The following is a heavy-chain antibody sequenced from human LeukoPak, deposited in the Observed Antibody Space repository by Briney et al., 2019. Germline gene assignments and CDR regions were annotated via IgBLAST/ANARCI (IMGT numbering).Heavy chain of an antibody. D-gene: IGHD5-18*01. CDR2: ISYDGSNK. J-gene: IGHJ4*02. CDR3: AREGGYSYGPDY. CDR1: GFTFSSYA. V-gene: IGHV3-30-3*01. Sequence: GRSLRLSCAASGFTFSSYAMHWVRQAPGKGLEWVAVISYDGSNKYYADSVKGRFTISRDNSKNTLYLQMNSLRAEDTAVYYCAREGGYSYGPDYWGQGTLVTVSS.